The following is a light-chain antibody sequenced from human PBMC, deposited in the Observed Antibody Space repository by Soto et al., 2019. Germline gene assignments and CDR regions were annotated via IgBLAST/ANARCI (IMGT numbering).Light chain of an antibody. J-gene: IGKJ2*01. CDR1: QSLVYSDGNTY. CDR2: KVS. CDR3: MQRTHWGVYT. Sequence: DVVMTQSPLSLPVTLGQPASISCRSSQSLVYSDGNTYLNWFQQRPGQSPRRLIYKVSNRDSGVPDRFSGRGAGTDFTLKISRGEAEDVGVYYCMQRTHWGVYTFGQGTKLEIK. V-gene: IGKV2-30*01.